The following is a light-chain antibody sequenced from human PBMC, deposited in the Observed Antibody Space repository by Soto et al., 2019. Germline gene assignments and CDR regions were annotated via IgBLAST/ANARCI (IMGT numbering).Light chain of an antibody. CDR3: LQFGRYPYT. Sequence: EIVLTQSPGTLSLSPGERATLSCRASQSVTSSYLAWYQQRPGQAPRLLIYGASTRATGIPDRFSGSESGTDFTLTVSRLEPEDFAVYFCLQFGRYPYTFGQGTKLEIK. V-gene: IGKV3-20*01. CDR1: QSVTSSY. CDR2: GAS. J-gene: IGKJ2*01.